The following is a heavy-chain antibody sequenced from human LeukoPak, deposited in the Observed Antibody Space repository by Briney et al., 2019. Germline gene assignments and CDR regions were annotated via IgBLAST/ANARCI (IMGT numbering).Heavy chain of an antibody. CDR3: AKGYFDDHGTDV. D-gene: IGHD3-3*01. CDR2: ISYDGSNK. V-gene: IGHV3-30*18. J-gene: IGHJ6*02. Sequence: PGGSLRLSCAAFGFTFSSYGMHWVRRAPGKGLEWVAVISYDGSNKYYADSVKGRFTISRDNSKNTLYLQMNSLRAEDTAVYYCAKGYFDDHGTDVWGQGTTVTVSS. CDR1: GFTFSSYG.